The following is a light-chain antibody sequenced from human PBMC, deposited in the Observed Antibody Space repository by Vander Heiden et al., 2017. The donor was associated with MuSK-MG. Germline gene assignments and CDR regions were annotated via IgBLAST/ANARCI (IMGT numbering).Light chain of an antibody. CDR2: GAS. V-gene: IGKV3-20*01. CDR1: QSVSSSY. J-gene: IGKJ4*01. Sequence: IVLTRSPGTLSLSPGERATLSCRASQSVSSSYLAWYQQKPGQAPRLLIYGASSRATGIPDRFSGSGSGTDVTLTISRLEPEDFAVYYCLQYGSTPLTFGGGTKVEIK. CDR3: LQYGSTPLT.